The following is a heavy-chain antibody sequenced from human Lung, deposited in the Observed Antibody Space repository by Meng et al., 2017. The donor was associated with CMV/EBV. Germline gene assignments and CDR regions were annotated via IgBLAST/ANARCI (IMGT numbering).Heavy chain of an antibody. CDR1: GGTFSSYA. D-gene: IGHD2-2*02. V-gene: IGHV1-69*05. Sequence: SVXVSXKASGGTFSSYAISWVRQAPGQGLEWMGGIIPIFGIANYAQKFQGRVTITTDESTSTAYMEVSSLRSEDTAVYYWARDRTGDCSSTSCYNYYYYYGMDVWXQGATVTVSS. CDR2: IIPIFGIA. CDR3: ARDRTGDCSSTSCYNYYYYYGMDV. J-gene: IGHJ6*02.